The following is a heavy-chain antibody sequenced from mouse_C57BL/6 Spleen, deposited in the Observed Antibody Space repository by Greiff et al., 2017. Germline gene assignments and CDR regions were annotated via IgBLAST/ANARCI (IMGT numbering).Heavy chain of an antibody. CDR2: IDPETGGT. J-gene: IGHJ4*01. CDR3: TRGSTMITPYAMDY. CDR1: GYTFTDYA. V-gene: IGHV1-15*01. D-gene: IGHD2-4*01. Sequence: VQLQQSGAELVRPGASVTLSCKASGYTFTDYAMHWVKQTPVHGLEWIGAIDPETGGTAYNQKFKGKAILTTDKSSSTAYMELRSLTSEDSAVYYCTRGSTMITPYAMDYWGQGTSVTVSS.